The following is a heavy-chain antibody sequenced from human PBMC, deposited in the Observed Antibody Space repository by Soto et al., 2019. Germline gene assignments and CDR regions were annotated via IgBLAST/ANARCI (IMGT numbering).Heavy chain of an antibody. CDR2: IYYSGST. J-gene: IGHJ4*02. D-gene: IGHD3-10*01. Sequence: CISSGGYYWSWIRQHPGKGLEWIGYIYYSGSTYYNPSLKSRVTISVDTSKNQFSLKLSSVTAADTAVYYCARETNYYGSGSYYEGWGQGTLVTVSS. CDR1: CISSGGYY. V-gene: IGHV4-31*02. CDR3: ARETNYYGSGSYYEG.